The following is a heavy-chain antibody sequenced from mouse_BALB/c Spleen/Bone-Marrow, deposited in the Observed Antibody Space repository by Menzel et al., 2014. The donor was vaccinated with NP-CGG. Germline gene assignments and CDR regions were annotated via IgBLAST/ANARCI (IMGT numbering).Heavy chain of an antibody. CDR3: ARSGSSSGCFDY. J-gene: IGHJ2*01. CDR1: GFTFSGFA. V-gene: IGHV5-17*02. D-gene: IGHD1-1*01. CDR2: ISSGSSTI. Sequence: DVQLVESGGGLVQPGGSRKLSCAASGFTFSGFAMHLVRQAPEKGLEWVAYISSGSSTIYYADTVMGRFTISRDNPKNTLFLQMTSLRSEDTAMYYCARSGSSSGCFDYWRQGTTLTVSS.